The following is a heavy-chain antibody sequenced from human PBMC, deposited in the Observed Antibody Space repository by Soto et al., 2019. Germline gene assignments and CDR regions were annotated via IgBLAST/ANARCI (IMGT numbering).Heavy chain of an antibody. CDR3: GGDDFWSGYRYN. D-gene: IGHD3-3*01. J-gene: IGHJ4*02. V-gene: IGHV3-23*01. CDR2: ISGSGGST. Sequence: GGSLRLSCAASGFTFSSYAMSWVRQAPGKGLEWVSAISGSGGSTYYADSVKGRFTISRDNSKNTLYLQMNSLRAEDTAVYYCGGDDFWSGYRYNWGQGTLVTVSS. CDR1: GFTFSSYA.